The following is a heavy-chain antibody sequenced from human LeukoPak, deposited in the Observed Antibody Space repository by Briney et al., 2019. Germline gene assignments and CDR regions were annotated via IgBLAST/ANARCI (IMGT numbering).Heavy chain of an antibody. CDR1: GGSISSYY. Sequence: SETLSLTCTVSGGSISSYYWSWIRQPPGKGLEWIGSIYYSGSTYYNPSLKSRVTISVDTSKNQFSLKLSSVTAADTAVYYCARVGGYCSGGSCYSLIVNQYYYYYYMDVWGKGTTVTVSS. V-gene: IGHV4-39*07. CDR3: ARVGGYCSGGSCYSLIVNQYYYYYYMDV. J-gene: IGHJ6*03. CDR2: IYYSGST. D-gene: IGHD2-15*01.